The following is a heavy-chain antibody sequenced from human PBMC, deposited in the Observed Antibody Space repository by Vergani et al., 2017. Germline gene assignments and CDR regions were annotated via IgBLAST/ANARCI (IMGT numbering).Heavy chain of an antibody. J-gene: IGHJ5*02. CDR1: GGSISSYY. CDR2: IYYSGST. D-gene: IGHD3-3*01. V-gene: IGHV4-59*01. Sequence: QVQLQESGPGLVKPSETLSLTCTVSGGSISSYYWSWIRQPPGKGLEWIGYIYYSGSTNYNPSLKSRVTISVDTSKNKFSLKLSSVTAADTAVYYCARHDFWSGYGFDPWGQGTLVTVSS. CDR3: ARHDFWSGYGFDP.